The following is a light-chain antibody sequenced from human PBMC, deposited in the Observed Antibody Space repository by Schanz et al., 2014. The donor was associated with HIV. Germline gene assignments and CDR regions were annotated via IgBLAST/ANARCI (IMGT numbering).Light chain of an antibody. CDR2: GNS. Sequence: QSVLTQPPSVSGAPGQRVTISCTGSSSNIGAGYDVHWYQQLPGTAPKLLIYGNSNRPSGVPDRFSGSKSGTSASLAITGLQAEDEADYYCSSYAGSNNLVFGGGTKLTV. CDR3: SSYAGSNNLV. V-gene: IGLV1-40*01. CDR1: SSNIGAGYD. J-gene: IGLJ2*01.